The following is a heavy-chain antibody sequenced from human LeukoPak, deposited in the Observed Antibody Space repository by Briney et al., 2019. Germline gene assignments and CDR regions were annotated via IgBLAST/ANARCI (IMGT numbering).Heavy chain of an antibody. CDR1: GFTFNIYS. D-gene: IGHD5-18*01. J-gene: IGHJ3*02. CDR2: ISSSSSYI. V-gene: IGHV3-21*01. Sequence: GGSLRLSCAASGFTFNIYSMNWVRQAPGKGLEWVSSISSSSSYIYYADSVKGRFTISRDNAKNSLYLQMNSLRAEDTAVYYCASRGTAMVTLAFDIWGQGTMVTVSS. CDR3: ASRGTAMVTLAFDI.